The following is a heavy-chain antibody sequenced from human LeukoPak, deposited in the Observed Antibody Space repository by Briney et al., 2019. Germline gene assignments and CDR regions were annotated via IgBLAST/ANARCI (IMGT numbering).Heavy chain of an antibody. CDR1: GFMFDDNG. CDR3: AKGGIVGAITIDY. V-gene: IGHV3-20*04. J-gene: IGHJ4*02. D-gene: IGHD1-26*01. CDR2: INWNGGRT. Sequence: PGGSLRLSCAASGFMFDDNGMSWVRQAPGKGLEWVSGINWNGGRTGYADSVKGRFTISRDNAKNSLYLQMNSLRTEDTALYYCAKGGIVGAITIDYWGQGTLVTVSS.